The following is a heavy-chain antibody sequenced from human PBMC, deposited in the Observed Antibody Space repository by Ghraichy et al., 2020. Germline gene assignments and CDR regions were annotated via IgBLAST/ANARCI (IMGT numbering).Heavy chain of an antibody. Sequence: GGSLRLSCAATVSSNYMSWVRQAPGKGLEWVSVIYSGGSTYYADSVKGRFTISRDNSKNTLYLQMNSLRDEDTAVYYCARGVEGLALYYYYYGMDVWGQGTTVTVSS. CDR3: ARGVEGLALYYYYYGMDV. J-gene: IGHJ6*02. V-gene: IGHV3-53*01. CDR1: VSSNY. CDR2: IYSGGST.